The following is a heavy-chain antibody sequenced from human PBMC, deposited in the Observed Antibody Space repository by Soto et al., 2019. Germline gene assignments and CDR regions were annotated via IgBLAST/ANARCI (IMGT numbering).Heavy chain of an antibody. CDR2: ISSSSSYI. Sequence: GGSLRLSCAASGFTFSSYSMNWVRQAPGKGLEWVSSISSSSSYIYYADSVKGRFTISRDNAKNTVHLQMNSLRAEDTGVYSCGRGLRNYYGVDVWGQGTTVTVSS. CDR1: GFTFSSYS. V-gene: IGHV3-21*01. J-gene: IGHJ6*02. D-gene: IGHD5-12*01. CDR3: GRGLRNYYGVDV.